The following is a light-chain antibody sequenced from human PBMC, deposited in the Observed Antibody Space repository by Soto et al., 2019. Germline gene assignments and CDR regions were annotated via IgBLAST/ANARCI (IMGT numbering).Light chain of an antibody. Sequence: QSVLTQPPSASGTPGQRVTISCSGRSSNIGRSYVFWYKQLPGTAPRLLIYRNNQRTSGVPDRFAGSKSGHGASLASSGLRSDDEAVYYCAAWDDSLSGVVFGGGTKLTVL. CDR1: SSNIGRSY. V-gene: IGLV1-47*01. CDR3: AAWDDSLSGVV. CDR2: RNN. J-gene: IGLJ2*01.